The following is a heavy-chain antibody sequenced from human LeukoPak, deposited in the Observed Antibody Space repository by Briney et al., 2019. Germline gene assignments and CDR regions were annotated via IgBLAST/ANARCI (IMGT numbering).Heavy chain of an antibody. D-gene: IGHD1-26*01. J-gene: IGHJ4*02. Sequence: GGSLRLFCAASGFTFSSYSMNWVRQAPGKGLEWVSYISSSSSTICYADSVKGRFTISRDNAKNSLYLQMNSLRAEDTAVYYCARTGSGSYYRQYYFDYWGQGTLVTVSS. CDR1: GFTFSSYS. V-gene: IGHV3-48*01. CDR3: ARTGSGSYYRQYYFDY. CDR2: ISSSSSTI.